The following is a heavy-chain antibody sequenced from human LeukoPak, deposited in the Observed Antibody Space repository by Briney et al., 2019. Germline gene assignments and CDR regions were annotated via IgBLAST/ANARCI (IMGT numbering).Heavy chain of an antibody. Sequence: PGRSLRLSCAASGFTFSNYAMHWVRQPPGKGLEWVAIIWYDGSYKYYADSVKGRFTISRDNSKSTLYLQMNSLRAEDTAVYYCARNYGGNSCPDYWGQGTLVTVSS. V-gene: IGHV3-30*19. CDR3: ARNYGGNSCPDY. CDR2: IWYDGSYK. CDR1: GFTFSNYA. J-gene: IGHJ4*02. D-gene: IGHD4-23*01.